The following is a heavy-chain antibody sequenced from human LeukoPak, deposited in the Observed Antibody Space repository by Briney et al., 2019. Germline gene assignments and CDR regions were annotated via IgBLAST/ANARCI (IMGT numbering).Heavy chain of an antibody. V-gene: IGHV4-39*01. CDR3: ASQRYYDSWSVYFDY. Sequence: SETLSLTCTVSGGSISSSSYYWGWTRQPPGKGLEWIGSIYYSGSTYYNPSLKSRVTISVDTSKNQFSLKLSSVTAADTAVYYCASQRYYDSWSVYFDYWGQGTLVTVSS. D-gene: IGHD3-3*01. CDR1: GGSISSSSYY. CDR2: IYYSGST. J-gene: IGHJ4*02.